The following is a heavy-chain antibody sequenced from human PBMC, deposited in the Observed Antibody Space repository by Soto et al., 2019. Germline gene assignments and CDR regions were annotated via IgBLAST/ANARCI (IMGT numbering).Heavy chain of an antibody. Sequence: QSQTLSLTCAISGDSVSSNSAAWNWIRQSPSRGLEWLGRTYYRSKWYNDYAVSVKSRITINPDTSKNQFSLQLNSVTPEDTAVYYCARDQIKTELLWARWFDPWGQGTLVTVSS. CDR2: TYYRSKWYN. CDR1: GDSVSSNSAA. J-gene: IGHJ5*02. CDR3: ARDQIKTELLWARWFDP. D-gene: IGHD3-10*01. V-gene: IGHV6-1*01.